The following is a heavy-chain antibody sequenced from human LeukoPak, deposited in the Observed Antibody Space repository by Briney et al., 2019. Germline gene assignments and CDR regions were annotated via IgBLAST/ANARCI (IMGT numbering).Heavy chain of an antibody. CDR1: GGSVSSSNW. CDR2: IYHSGST. V-gene: IGHV4-4*02. J-gene: IGHJ5*02. Sequence: SETLSLTCAVSGGSVSSSNWWSWVRQPPGKGLEWIGEIYHSGSTNYNPSLRSRATISVDKSKNQFFLKLSSVTAADTAVYYCARSGGTYDYVRGSLNWFDPWGQGTLVTVSS. D-gene: IGHD3-16*01. CDR3: ARSGGTYDYVRGSLNWFDP.